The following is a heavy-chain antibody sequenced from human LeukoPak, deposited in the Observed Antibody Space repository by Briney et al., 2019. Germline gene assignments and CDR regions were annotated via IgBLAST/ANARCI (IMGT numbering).Heavy chain of an antibody. V-gene: IGHV4-34*01. J-gene: IGHJ4*02. CDR1: GGSFSDYY. Sequence: SETLSLTCAVYGGSFSDYYWSWIRQPPGKGLEWIGEINHSGSTNYNPSLKSRVTISVHTSKNQFSLKLTSVTAADTAVYYCARLGFDIVGYWGQGTLVTVSS. D-gene: IGHD2-15*01. CDR3: ARLGFDIVGY. CDR2: INHSGST.